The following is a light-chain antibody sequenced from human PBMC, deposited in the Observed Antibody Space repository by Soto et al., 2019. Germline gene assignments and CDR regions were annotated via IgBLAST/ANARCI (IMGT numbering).Light chain of an antibody. J-gene: IGKJ4*01. Sequence: EIVLTQSPGTVSLSPGETASLSCRASQTVSGSYLAWYQQKPGQAPRLLIYGTTTRATGVPDKFSGGESGPAFTRAIIGLESEDFTLYTCRQYASSPPTFGGGTKVEIK. V-gene: IGKV3-20*01. CDR1: QTVSGSY. CDR2: GTT. CDR3: RQYASSPPT.